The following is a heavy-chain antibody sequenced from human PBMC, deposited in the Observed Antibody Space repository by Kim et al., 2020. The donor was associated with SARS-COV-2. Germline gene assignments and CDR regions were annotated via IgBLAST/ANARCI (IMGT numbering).Heavy chain of an antibody. CDR1: GGSISSCGYY. CDR2: IYYSGST. Sequence: SETLSLTCTVSGGSISSCGYYWSWIRQYPGKGLEWIGYIYYSGSTYYNPSLRSRVSISVDTSKNQFSLKLNSVTAADTAGYYCARYCSSTSCRWFDPWG. D-gene: IGHD2-2*01. CDR3: ARYCSSTSCRWFDP. V-gene: IGHV4-31*03. J-gene: IGHJ5*02.